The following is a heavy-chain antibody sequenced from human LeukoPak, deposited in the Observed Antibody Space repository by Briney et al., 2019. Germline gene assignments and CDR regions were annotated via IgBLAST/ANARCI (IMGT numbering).Heavy chain of an antibody. Sequence: NPSETLSLTCTVSGGSVSSGSYYWSWIRQPPGKGQEWIGYIYYSGSTNYNPSLKSRVTISVDTSKNQFSLKLSSVTAADTAVYYCARVVVGYCSSTSCYDYWGQGTLVTVSS. V-gene: IGHV4-61*01. CDR3: ARVVVGYCSSTSCYDY. D-gene: IGHD2-2*01. CDR2: IYYSGST. CDR1: GGSVSSGSYY. J-gene: IGHJ4*02.